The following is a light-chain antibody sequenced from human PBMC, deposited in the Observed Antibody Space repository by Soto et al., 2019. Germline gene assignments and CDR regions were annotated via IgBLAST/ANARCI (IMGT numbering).Light chain of an antibody. CDR2: DAS. V-gene: IGKV3-20*01. CDR1: QSVSSN. Sequence: DILITQCPATLPASPKESATLSFRASQSVSSNLAWYQQKPGKAPRLLIYDASSRATGIPDRFSGGGSGTDFTLTISRLEPEDFAVYYCQQDGSSPRTFGQGTKVDIK. J-gene: IGKJ1*01. CDR3: QQDGSSPRT.